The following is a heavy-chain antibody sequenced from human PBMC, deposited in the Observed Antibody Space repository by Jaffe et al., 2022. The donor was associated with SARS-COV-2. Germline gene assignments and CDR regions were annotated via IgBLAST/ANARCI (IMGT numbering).Heavy chain of an antibody. CDR1: GFTFSNAW. V-gene: IGHV3-15*01. CDR2: IKSKTDGGTT. CDR3: TTDTYYYDSSNWFDP. D-gene: IGHD3-22*01. Sequence: EVQLVESGGGLVKPGGSLRLSCAASGFTFSNAWMSWVRQAPGKGLEWVGRIKSKTDGGTTDYAAPVKGRFTISRDDSKNTLYLQMNSLKTEDTAVYYCTTDTYYYDSSNWFDPWGQGTLVTVSS. J-gene: IGHJ5*02.